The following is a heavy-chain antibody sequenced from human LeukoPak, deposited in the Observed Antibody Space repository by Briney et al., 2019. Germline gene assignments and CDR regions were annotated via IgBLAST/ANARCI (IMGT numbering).Heavy chain of an antibody. J-gene: IGHJ6*04. V-gene: IGHV3-48*03. CDR3: AELGITMIGGV. CDR1: GFTFDDYA. CDR2: ISSSGSTI. D-gene: IGHD3-10*02. Sequence: QPGGSLRLSCAASGFTFDDYAMHWVRQAPGKGLEWASYISSSGSTIYYADSVKGRFTISRDNAKNSLYLQMNSLRAEDTAVYYCAELGITMIGGVWGKGTTVTISS.